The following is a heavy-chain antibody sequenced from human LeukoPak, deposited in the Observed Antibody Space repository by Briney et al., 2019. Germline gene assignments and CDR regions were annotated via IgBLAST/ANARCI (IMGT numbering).Heavy chain of an antibody. J-gene: IGHJ4*02. CDR2: INPSDGST. Sequence: XGXINPSDGSTSYAQKFQGRVTMTRDTSTSTVYMELSSLRSEDTAVYYCARALYGSGSYHLDCWGQGTLVTVSS. V-gene: IGHV1-46*01. CDR3: ARALYGSGSYHLDC. D-gene: IGHD3-10*01.